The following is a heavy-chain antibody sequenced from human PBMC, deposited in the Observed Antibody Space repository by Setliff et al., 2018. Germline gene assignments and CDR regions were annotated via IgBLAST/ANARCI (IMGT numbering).Heavy chain of an antibody. D-gene: IGHD3-10*01. Sequence: SETLSLTCAVSGFSISSGYYWGWIRQPPGKGLEWIVNIHHSGKAYYNPSLKSRVTMSVDSSKNQFSLRLSSVTAADAAVYFCARESATIGEFPLYYFGKWGQGILVTVSS. CDR1: GFSISSGYY. CDR3: ARESATIGEFPLYYFGK. V-gene: IGHV4-38-2*02. CDR2: IHHSGKA. J-gene: IGHJ1*01.